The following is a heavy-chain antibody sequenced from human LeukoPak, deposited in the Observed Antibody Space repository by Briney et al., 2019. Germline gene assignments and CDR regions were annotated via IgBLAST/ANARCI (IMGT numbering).Heavy chain of an antibody. J-gene: IGHJ5*02. CDR3: AKDNYYYDSSGSVNYNWFDP. V-gene: IGHV1-46*01. D-gene: IGHD3-22*01. CDR1: GYTFTSYY. CDR2: INPSGGST. Sequence: ASVKVSCKASGYTFTSYYMHWVRQAPGQGLEWMGIINPSGGSTSYAQKFQGRVTMTRDTSTSTVYMELSSLRSEDTAVYYCAKDNYYYDSSGSVNYNWFDPWGQGTLVTVSS.